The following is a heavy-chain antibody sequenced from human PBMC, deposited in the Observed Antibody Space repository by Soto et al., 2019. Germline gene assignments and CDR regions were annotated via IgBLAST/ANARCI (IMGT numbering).Heavy chain of an antibody. CDR2: IWYDGSNK. D-gene: IGHD3-10*02. CDR3: ARDMGWRARFGELFDY. J-gene: IGHJ4*02. Sequence: QVQLVESGGGVVQPGRSLRLSCAASGFTFSSYGMHWVRQAPGKGLEWVAVIWYDGSNKYYADSVKGRFTISRDNSKNTLYLQMNSLRAEDTAVYYCARDMGWRARFGELFDYWGQGTLVTVSS. CDR1: GFTFSSYG. V-gene: IGHV3-33*01.